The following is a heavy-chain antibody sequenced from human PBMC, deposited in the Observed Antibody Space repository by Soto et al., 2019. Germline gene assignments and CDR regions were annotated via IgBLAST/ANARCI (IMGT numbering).Heavy chain of an antibody. Sequence: PGGSLRLSCAASGFTFSSYWMSWVRQAPGKGLEWVANIKQDGSEKYYVDSAKGRFTISRDNAKNSLYLQMNSLRAEDTAVYYCARDFSGYHKMRDYYYGMDVWGQGTTVTVSS. CDR2: IKQDGSEK. D-gene: IGHD3-9*01. CDR1: GFTFSSYW. V-gene: IGHV3-7*05. CDR3: ARDFSGYHKMRDYYYGMDV. J-gene: IGHJ6*02.